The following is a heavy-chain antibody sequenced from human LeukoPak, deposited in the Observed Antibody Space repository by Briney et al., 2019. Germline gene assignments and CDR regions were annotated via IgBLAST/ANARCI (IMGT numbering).Heavy chain of an antibody. CDR3: ARGGDYGDLRYFDY. V-gene: IGHV4-59*01. J-gene: IGHJ4*02. CDR2: IYYRGST. D-gene: IGHD4-17*01. CDR1: GGSINNYY. Sequence: SETLSLTCTVSGGSINNYYWSWIRQPPGKGLEWIGYIYYRGSTNYNPSLKSRVTFSVDTSKNQFSLKLNSVTAADTAVCYCARGGDYGDLRYFDYWGQGTLVTVSS.